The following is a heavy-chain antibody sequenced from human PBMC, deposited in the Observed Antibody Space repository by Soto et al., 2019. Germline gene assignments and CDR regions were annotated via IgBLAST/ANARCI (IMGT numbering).Heavy chain of an antibody. D-gene: IGHD2-2*01. J-gene: IGHJ5*02. CDR3: ARGPHGPNYRSSTSCYSNRFDP. V-gene: IGHV1-69*13. CDR2: IIPIFGTA. CDR1: GGTFSSYA. Sequence: SVKVSCKASGGTFSSYAISWVRQAPGQGLEWMGGIIPIFGTANYAQKFQGRVTITADESTSTAYMELSSLRSEDTAVYYCARGPHGPNYRSSTSCYSNRFDPWGQGTLVTVSS.